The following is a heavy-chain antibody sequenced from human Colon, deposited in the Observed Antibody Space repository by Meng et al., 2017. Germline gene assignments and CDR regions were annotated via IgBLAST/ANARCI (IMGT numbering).Heavy chain of an antibody. D-gene: IGHD4-23*01. CDR1: GGSISSNYW. J-gene: IGHJ4*02. CDR2: IHHGGTT. Sequence: VQLRGSGPGLVEPSGTLSLTCAVSGGSISSNYWWSWVRQSPKKGLEWIGEIHHGGTTNYNPSLKSRVTISVDTSNNQFSLKLSSVTAADTAVYYCARIDYGGNGIEKYFFDYWGQGTLVTVSS. CDR3: ARIDYGGNGIEKYFFDY. V-gene: IGHV4-4*02.